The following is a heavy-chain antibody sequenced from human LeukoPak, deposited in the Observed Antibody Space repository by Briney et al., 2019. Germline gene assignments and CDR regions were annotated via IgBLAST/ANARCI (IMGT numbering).Heavy chain of an antibody. J-gene: IGHJ4*02. Sequence: ASVKVSCKASGYTFTSHYMHWARQAPGQGLEWMGIINPSVGSTSYAQKFQGRVTMTRDMSTSTVYMELSSLRSEDTAVYYCARAITMVRGDLDYWGQGTLVTVSS. V-gene: IGHV1-46*01. CDR3: ARAITMVRGDLDY. D-gene: IGHD3-10*01. CDR1: GYTFTSHY. CDR2: INPSVGST.